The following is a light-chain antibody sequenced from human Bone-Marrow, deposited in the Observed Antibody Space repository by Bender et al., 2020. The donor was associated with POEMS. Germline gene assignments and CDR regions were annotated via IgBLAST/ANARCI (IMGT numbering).Light chain of an antibody. CDR3: QTWNTDILL. CDR2: VSIDGNR. Sequence: QLVVTQSPSASASLGASVNLTCTLSSGHTTYSVAWHQHQPEKGPPFLLTVSIDGNRIKVDWIPDRCSGSNSGAELYLIISSLQSEDEADYYCQTWNTDILLFGGGTKLTVL. V-gene: IGLV4-69*01. CDR1: SGHTTYS. J-gene: IGLJ3*02.